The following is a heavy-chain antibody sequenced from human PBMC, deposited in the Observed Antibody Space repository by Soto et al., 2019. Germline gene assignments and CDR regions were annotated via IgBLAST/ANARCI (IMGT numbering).Heavy chain of an antibody. CDR3: ARDGQQLAPYAMDV. V-gene: IGHV3-33*01. Sequence: QVQLVESGGNMVQPGRSLRLSCAASGFTFVNNAMHWVRHAAGKGLEWVAQIWFDGNNKYYTDSVKGRFTISRDNLKNTVYLQMDSLRADDTAVYYCARDGQQLAPYAMDVWGQGTTVIVSS. J-gene: IGHJ6*02. CDR2: IWFDGNNK. D-gene: IGHD6-13*01. CDR1: GFTFVNNA.